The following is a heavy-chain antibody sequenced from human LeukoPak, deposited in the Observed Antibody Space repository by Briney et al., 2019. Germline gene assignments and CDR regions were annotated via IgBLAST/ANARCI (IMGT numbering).Heavy chain of an antibody. J-gene: IGHJ4*02. CDR3: ARRYFGGRVY. V-gene: IGHV4-31*03. Sequence: SQTLSLTCTVSGGSISSGGYYWRWIRQHPGKGLEWIGYIYYSGSTYYNPSLKSRVTISVDTSKNQFSLKLSSVTAADTAVYYCARRYFGGRVYWGQGTLVTVSS. CDR2: IYYSGST. D-gene: IGHD3-9*01. CDR1: GGSISSGGYY.